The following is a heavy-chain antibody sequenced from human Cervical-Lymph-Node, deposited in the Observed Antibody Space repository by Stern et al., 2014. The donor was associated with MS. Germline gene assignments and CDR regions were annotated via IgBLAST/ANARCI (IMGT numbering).Heavy chain of an antibody. Sequence: QVQLVQSGAEVKKPGASVKVSCKASGYTFTSYGISWVRQAPGQGLEWMGLLSAYNGNTNYAQKLQGRVHMTTDTSTSTAYMELRSLRSDDTAVYYCARDYYDFWSGSVYYFDYWGQGTLVTVSS. J-gene: IGHJ4*02. CDR2: LSAYNGNT. D-gene: IGHD3-3*01. CDR3: ARDYYDFWSGSVYYFDY. V-gene: IGHV1-18*01. CDR1: GYTFTSYG.